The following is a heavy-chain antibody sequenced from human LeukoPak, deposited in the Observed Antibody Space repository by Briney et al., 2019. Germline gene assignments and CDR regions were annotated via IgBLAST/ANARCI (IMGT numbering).Heavy chain of an antibody. Sequence: SETLSLTCTVPGGSISSSSYYWGWIRQPPGKGLEWIGSIYYSGSTYYNPSLKSRVTISVDTSKNQFSLKLSSVTAADTAVYYCARGSRYCGGDCYPLPLPYFDYWGQGTLVTVSS. CDR2: IYYSGST. D-gene: IGHD2-21*02. CDR3: ARGSRYCGGDCYPLPLPYFDY. V-gene: IGHV4-39*07. J-gene: IGHJ4*02. CDR1: GGSISSSSYY.